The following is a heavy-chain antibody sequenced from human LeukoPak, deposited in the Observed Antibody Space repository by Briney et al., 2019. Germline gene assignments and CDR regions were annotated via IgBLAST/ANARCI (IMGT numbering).Heavy chain of an antibody. CDR3: ARDAGGRYYVPNWFDP. J-gene: IGHJ5*02. Sequence: GGSLRLSCAASGFTFSSYSMNWVRHAPGKGLEWVSSISSSSSYIYYADSVKGRFTISRDNAKNSLYLQMNSPRAEDTAVYYCARDAGGRYYVPNWFDPWGQGTLVTVSS. CDR1: GFTFSSYS. CDR2: ISSSSSYI. V-gene: IGHV3-21*01. D-gene: IGHD3-10*02.